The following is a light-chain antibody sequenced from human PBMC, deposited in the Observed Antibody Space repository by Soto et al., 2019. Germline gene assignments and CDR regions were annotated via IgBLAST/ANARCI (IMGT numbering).Light chain of an antibody. Sequence: SYELTQPPSVSVAPGKTAMITCGGNNIGSKSVHWYQQKTGQAPVLVIYYDSDRPSGIPERFSGSNSGNTATLTISRVEAGDEADYYCQVWDSSSDHVVFGGGTKLTVL. CDR3: QVWDSSSDHVV. J-gene: IGLJ2*01. CDR2: YDS. CDR1: NIGSKS. V-gene: IGLV3-21*04.